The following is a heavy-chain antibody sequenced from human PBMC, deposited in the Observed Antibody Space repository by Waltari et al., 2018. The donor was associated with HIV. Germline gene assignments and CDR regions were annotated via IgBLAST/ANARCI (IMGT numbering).Heavy chain of an antibody. Sequence: QLRLQQWGAGLLRSSETLSLTCAVYGDSPGGFFWAWLRRSPEKGMEWLGEIEQNGDTNYHPSYKSRLSISVDTSKNQFSLTLRSATAADTAVYYCVRGLGSRPHYRSYDPWGQGTPVTISS. CDR1: GDSPGGFF. J-gene: IGHJ5*02. D-gene: IGHD3-10*01. CDR3: VRGLGSRPHYRSYDP. CDR2: IEQNGDT. V-gene: IGHV4-34*01.